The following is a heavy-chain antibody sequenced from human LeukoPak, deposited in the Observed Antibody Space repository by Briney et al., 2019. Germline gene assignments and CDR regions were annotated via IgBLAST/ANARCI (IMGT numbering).Heavy chain of an antibody. D-gene: IGHD1-26*01. J-gene: IGHJ4*02. CDR3: AKDTVGATRRFDY. Sequence: GGSLRLSCAASGFTFSSYAMHWVRQAPGKGLEWVAVISYDGSNKYYADSVKGRFTISRDNSKNTLYLQMNSLRAEDTAVYYCAKDTVGATRRFDYWGQGTLVTVSS. CDR1: GFTFSSYA. CDR2: ISYDGSNK. V-gene: IGHV3-30-3*01.